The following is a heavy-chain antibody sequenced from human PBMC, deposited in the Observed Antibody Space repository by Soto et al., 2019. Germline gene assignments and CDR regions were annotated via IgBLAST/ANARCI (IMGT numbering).Heavy chain of an antibody. J-gene: IGHJ6*02. CDR1: GFTFSSYG. V-gene: IGHV3-33*01. CDR2: IWYDGSNK. Sequence: QVQLVESGGGVVQPGRSLRLSCAASGFTFSSYGMHWVRQAPGKGLEWVAVIWYDGSNKYYADSVKGRFTISRDNSKNTLYLQMNSLRAEDTAVYYCARDHGCSSTSCYISGYYYYYGMDVWGQGTTVTVSS. CDR3: ARDHGCSSTSCYISGYYYYYGMDV. D-gene: IGHD2-2*02.